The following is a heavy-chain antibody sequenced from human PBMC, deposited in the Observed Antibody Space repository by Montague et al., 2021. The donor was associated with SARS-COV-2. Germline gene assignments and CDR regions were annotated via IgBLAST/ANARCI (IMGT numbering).Heavy chain of an antibody. CDR3: ARVKVGATIDY. D-gene: IGHD1-26*01. Sequence: SLRRSCAASGFTSTDYTMNWVRQVPGKGLEWVPGINWNGGDTGYADSVKGRFTISRDNAKNSLSLQMNSLRDEDTAFYYCARVKVGATIDYWGQGTLVTVSS. CDR1: GFTSTDYT. J-gene: IGHJ4*02. V-gene: IGHV3-20*04. CDR2: INWNGGDT.